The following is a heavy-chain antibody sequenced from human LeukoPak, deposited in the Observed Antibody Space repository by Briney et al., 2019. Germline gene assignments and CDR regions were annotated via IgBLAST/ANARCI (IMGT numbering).Heavy chain of an antibody. Sequence: SETLSLTCTVSGVSISDTTYYWAWIRQPPGKGLEWIGSVYYSETTHYNPSLKGRLTISMDTSKNQFSLKLSSVTAADTAVYYCARRRRGDNPFDYWGQGTLVTVSS. D-gene: IGHD4-17*01. J-gene: IGHJ4*02. V-gene: IGHV4-39*01. CDR2: VYYSETT. CDR3: ARRRRGDNPFDY. CDR1: GVSISDTTYY.